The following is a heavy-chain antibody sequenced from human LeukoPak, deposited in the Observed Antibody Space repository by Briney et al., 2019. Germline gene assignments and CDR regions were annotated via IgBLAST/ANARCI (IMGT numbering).Heavy chain of an antibody. CDR2: ISSRGDST. D-gene: IGHD6-19*01. Sequence: GGSLRLSCAASGFIFSNYAMSWVRQVPGRGLEWVSTISSRGDSTYVADSVEGRFTISRDNSKNSLYLQMNTVRAEDTAVYYCVKGPRPDITVAHTVENWGQGTLVTVSS. V-gene: IGHV3-23*01. CDR1: GFIFSNYA. J-gene: IGHJ4*02. CDR3: VKGPRPDITVAHTVEN.